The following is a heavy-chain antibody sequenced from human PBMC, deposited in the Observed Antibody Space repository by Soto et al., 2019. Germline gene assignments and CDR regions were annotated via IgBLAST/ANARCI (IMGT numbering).Heavy chain of an antibody. Sequence: GGSLRLSCAASGFTFSSYAMNWVRQAPGKGLEWVSTITTSGGRTYYADSVKGRFTISRDNSKNTLYLQMNSLRAEDTAVYYCAKASYDILTGYSPDYWGQGTLVTVSS. CDR2: ITTSGGRT. D-gene: IGHD3-9*01. CDR3: AKASYDILTGYSPDY. CDR1: GFTFSSYA. J-gene: IGHJ4*02. V-gene: IGHV3-23*01.